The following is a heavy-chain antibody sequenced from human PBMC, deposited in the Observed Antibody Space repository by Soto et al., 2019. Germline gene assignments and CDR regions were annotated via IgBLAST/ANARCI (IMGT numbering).Heavy chain of an antibody. CDR2: ISVDSGNT. J-gene: IGHJ6*03. CDR3: ARFNGSGTNYYMDV. Sequence: QVQLVQSGAELKKPGASAKVSCKASGYIFTSYGISWVRQAPGQGLEWMAWISVDSGNTNYAQNFQGRLTMTTDTSASTAHMELRSLRSDDTAAYYCARFNGSGTNYYMDVWGKGTTVIVSS. V-gene: IGHV1-18*01. D-gene: IGHD3-10*01. CDR1: GYIFTSYG.